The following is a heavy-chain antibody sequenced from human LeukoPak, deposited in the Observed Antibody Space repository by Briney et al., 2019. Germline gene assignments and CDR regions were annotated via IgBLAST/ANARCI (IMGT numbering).Heavy chain of an antibody. CDR1: GYTFTSYG. J-gene: IGHJ6*02. D-gene: IGHD3-10*01. Sequence: ASVKVSCKAFGYTFTSYGISWVRQAPGQGLEWMGWISGYNGNTNYAQKFRGRVTMTIETSTSTAYMELRSLGSDDTAVYYCATGTITMIRGVVCYYYGLDVWGQGTTVTVSS. CDR3: ATGTITMIRGVVCYYYGLDV. V-gene: IGHV1-18*01. CDR2: ISGYNGNT.